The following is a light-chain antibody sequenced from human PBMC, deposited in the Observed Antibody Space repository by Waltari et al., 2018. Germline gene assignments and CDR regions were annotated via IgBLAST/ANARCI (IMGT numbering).Light chain of an antibody. J-gene: IGLJ3*02. CDR1: SSNIGSNY. V-gene: IGLV1-47*01. CDR3: ATWDDSLSGWV. Sequence: QSVLTQPPSASGTPGQRVTISCSGSSSNIGSNYVYWYQQLPGTAPKLPIYRNNHRPSGVPDRFSGSKSCSSASLAISGLRSEDEADYYCATWDDSLSGWVFGGGTKLTIL. CDR2: RNN.